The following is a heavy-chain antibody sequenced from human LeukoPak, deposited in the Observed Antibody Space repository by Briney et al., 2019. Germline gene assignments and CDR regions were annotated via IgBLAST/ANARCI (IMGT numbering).Heavy chain of an antibody. V-gene: IGHV1-2*02. J-gene: IGHJ4*02. CDR1: GYAVSDYY. CDR2: IRGDTGDA. Sequence: ASVTISCKTSGYAVSDYYMHWVRQAPGQGLEWMGWIRGDTGDADSPQKFRGRVTLTRDTSTDTAYLELSRLRYDDTAIYFCARVRVNSCDYWGQGTLVTVSS. CDR3: ARVRVNSCDY. D-gene: IGHD2-15*01.